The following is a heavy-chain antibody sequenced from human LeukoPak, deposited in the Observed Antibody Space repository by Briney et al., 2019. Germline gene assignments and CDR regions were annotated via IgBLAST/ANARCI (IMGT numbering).Heavy chain of an antibody. CDR1: GYTFNTFD. D-gene: IGHD3-10*01. Sequence: ASVKLSCKASGYTFNTFDINWVRQVAGQGPGWRGWVNPDNDKTVYAQKFQGRVSISSNNSINTAYMEFSGLKSDDTAVYYCARGRRLRGVTSRPIYYYYYMDVWGGGTTVTVSS. CDR3: ARGRRLRGVTSRPIYYYYYMDV. CDR2: VNPDNDKT. J-gene: IGHJ6*03. V-gene: IGHV1-8*03.